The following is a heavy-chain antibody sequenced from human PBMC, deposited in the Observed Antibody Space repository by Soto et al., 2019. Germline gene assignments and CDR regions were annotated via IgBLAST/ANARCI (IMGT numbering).Heavy chain of an antibody. J-gene: IGHJ6*02. Sequence: QVQLVQSGAEVKKPGASVKVSCKASGYTFTSYDINWVRQATGQGLEWMGWMNPNSGNTGYAQKFQGRVTMTRNNSISTDYMELSSLRSEDTAVYYCARPTGVTAYYYYGMDVWGQGTTVTVSS. CDR2: MNPNSGNT. CDR3: ARPTGVTAYYYYGMDV. CDR1: GYTFTSYD. D-gene: IGHD2-21*02. V-gene: IGHV1-8*01.